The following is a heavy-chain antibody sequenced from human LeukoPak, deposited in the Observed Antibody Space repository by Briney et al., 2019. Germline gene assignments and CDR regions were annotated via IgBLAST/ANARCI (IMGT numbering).Heavy chain of an antibody. CDR3: ARTVYSSSWFPFDY. CDR2: INHSGST. V-gene: IGHV4-34*01. Sequence: PSESLSLTCAVSGLSFSDYYWSWIRQPPGKALEWIGEINHSGSTNYNPSLKIRVTISVDTSKNKFSLKLRSVSAADTAVYYCARTVYSSSWFPFDYWGQGTLVTVSS. J-gene: IGHJ4*02. D-gene: IGHD6-13*01. CDR1: GLSFSDYY.